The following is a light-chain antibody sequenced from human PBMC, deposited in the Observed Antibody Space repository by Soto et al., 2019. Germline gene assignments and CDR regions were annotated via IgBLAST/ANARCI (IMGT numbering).Light chain of an antibody. J-gene: IGKJ4*01. CDR1: QSVYNN. V-gene: IGKV3-15*01. CDR2: FAS. CDR3: QQYTKWPLT. Sequence: EIVMTQSPATLSVSPGEKATLSCRASQSVYNNLAWYQQKPGQAPRLLIYFASTRATGIPARFSGSGSGTEFSLTISSLQSEDCALYYCQQYTKWPLTFGGGTKVETK.